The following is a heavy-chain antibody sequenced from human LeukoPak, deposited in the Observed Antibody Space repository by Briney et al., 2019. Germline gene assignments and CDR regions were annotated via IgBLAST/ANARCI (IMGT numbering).Heavy chain of an antibody. V-gene: IGHV1-18*01. Sequence: EASVKVSCTASGYTFTSYGISWVRQAPGQGLEWMGWISAYNGNTNYAQKLQGRVTMTTDTSTSTAYMELRSLRSDDTAVYYCARDLHDYYYYMDVWGKGTTVTISS. CDR1: GYTFTSYG. CDR3: ARDLHDYYYYMDV. J-gene: IGHJ6*03. CDR2: ISAYNGNT.